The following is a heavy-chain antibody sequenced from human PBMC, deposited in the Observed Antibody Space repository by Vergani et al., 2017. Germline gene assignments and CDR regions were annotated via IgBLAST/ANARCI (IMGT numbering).Heavy chain of an antibody. V-gene: IGHV3-15*07. CDR3: TTDPRYCGDGSCYWLRDHHYYGMYV. CDR2: IKSTFDRGTT. J-gene: IGHJ6*02. D-gene: IGHD2-21*01. CDR1: GFMFSNYW. Sequence: EVQLVESGGGLVQPGGSLRLSCAASGFMFSNYWMNWVRRTPGKGLEWVGRIKSTFDRGTTDYAAAVKGRFTISRDDSKNTLFLQMNGLKTEDIGVYYCTTDPRYCGDGSCYWLRDHHYYGMYVWGQGTTVTVSS.